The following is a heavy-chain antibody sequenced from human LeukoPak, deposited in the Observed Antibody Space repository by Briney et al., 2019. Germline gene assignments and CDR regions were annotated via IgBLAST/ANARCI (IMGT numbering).Heavy chain of an antibody. D-gene: IGHD3-16*02. CDR1: GGSFSGYY. CDR2: INHSGST. V-gene: IGHV4-34*01. CDR3: ARGPFNYVWGSYRSYYFDY. J-gene: IGHJ4*02. Sequence: SETLSLTCAVYGGSFSGYYWSWIRRPPGKGLEWIGEINHSGSTNYNPSLKSRVTISVDTSKNQFSLKLSSVTAADTAVYYCARGPFNYVWGSYRSYYFDYWGQGTLVTVSS.